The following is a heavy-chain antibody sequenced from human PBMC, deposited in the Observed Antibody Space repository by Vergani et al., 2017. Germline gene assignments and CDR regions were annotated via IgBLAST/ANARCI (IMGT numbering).Heavy chain of an antibody. D-gene: IGHD2-2*01. CDR3: ARLGYGSVTSCPGDAFDI. CDR1: GGSISSYY. Sequence: QVQLQESGPGLVKPSETLSLTCTVSGGSISSYYWSWIRQPPGKGLEWIGYIYYSGSTNYNPSLKSRVTISVDTSKNQFSLKLSSVTAADTAVYYCARLGYGSVTSCPGDAFDIWDQGTMVTVSS. J-gene: IGHJ3*02. V-gene: IGHV4-59*01. CDR2: IYYSGST.